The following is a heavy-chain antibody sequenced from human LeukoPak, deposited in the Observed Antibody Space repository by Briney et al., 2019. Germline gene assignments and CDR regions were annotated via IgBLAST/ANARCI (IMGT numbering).Heavy chain of an antibody. Sequence: SVKVSCKASGGTFSSYAISWVRQAPGQGLEWMGRIIPIFGTANYAQKFQGRVTITRNTSISTAYMELSSLRSEDTAVYFCARGPSKKTIAARPSWFDPWGQGTLVTVSS. J-gene: IGHJ5*02. CDR3: ARGPSKKTIAARPSWFDP. CDR2: IIPIFGTA. V-gene: IGHV1-69*05. CDR1: GGTFSSYA. D-gene: IGHD6-6*01.